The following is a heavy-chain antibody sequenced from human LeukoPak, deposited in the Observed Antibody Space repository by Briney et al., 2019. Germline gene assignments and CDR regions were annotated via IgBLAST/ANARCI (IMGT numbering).Heavy chain of an antibody. CDR2: ISSSGSTI. CDR1: GFTFSDYY. V-gene: IGHV3-11*01. D-gene: IGHD3-10*02. CDR3: AKTDYYVRFDP. Sequence: GGSLRLSCAASGFTFSDYYMSWIRQAPGKGLEWVSYISSSGSTIYYADSVKGRFTISRDNAKNSLYLQMNSLRAEDTAVYYCAKTDYYVRFDPWGQGTLVTVSS. J-gene: IGHJ5*02.